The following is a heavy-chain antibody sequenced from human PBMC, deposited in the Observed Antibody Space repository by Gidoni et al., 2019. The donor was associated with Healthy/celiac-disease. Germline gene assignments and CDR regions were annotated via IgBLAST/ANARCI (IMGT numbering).Heavy chain of an antibody. D-gene: IGHD6-13*01. CDR3: AKPYSSSWHRAFDY. CDR1: GCTFSSYS. V-gene: IGHV3-23*01. J-gene: IGHJ4*02. CDR2: ISGSGGST. Sequence: EVQLLESGGGLVQPGGSLRLSCAASGCTFSSYSMNWVRQAPGKGLEWVSGISGSGGSTYYADSVKGRFTISRDNSKNTVYLQMSSLRAEDTAVFYCAKPYSSSWHRAFDYWGQGTLVTVSS.